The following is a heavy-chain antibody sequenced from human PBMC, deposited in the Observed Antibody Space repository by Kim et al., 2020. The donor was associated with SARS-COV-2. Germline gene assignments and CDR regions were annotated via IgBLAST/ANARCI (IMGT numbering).Heavy chain of an antibody. Sequence: TPSPTSRVTISVDTSKNQFSLKLSSVTAADTAVYYCARRGDTAMVYGMDVWGQGTTVTVSS. D-gene: IGHD5-18*01. V-gene: IGHV4-39*01. CDR3: ARRGDTAMVYGMDV. J-gene: IGHJ6*02.